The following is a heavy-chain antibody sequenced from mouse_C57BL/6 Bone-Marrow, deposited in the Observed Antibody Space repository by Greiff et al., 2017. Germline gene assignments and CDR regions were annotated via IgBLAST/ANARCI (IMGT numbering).Heavy chain of an antibody. CDR2: IDPSDSYT. V-gene: IGHV1-69*01. CDR3: ARSVVYYPDY. Sequence: QVQLQQPGAELVMPGASVKLSCKASGYTFTSYWMHWVKQRPGQGLEWIGEIDPSDSYTNYNQKFKGKSTLTVDKSSSTAYMQLSSLTSADAAGYYSARSVVYYPDYWGQGTTLTVSS. D-gene: IGHD1-1*02. J-gene: IGHJ2*01. CDR1: GYTFTSYW.